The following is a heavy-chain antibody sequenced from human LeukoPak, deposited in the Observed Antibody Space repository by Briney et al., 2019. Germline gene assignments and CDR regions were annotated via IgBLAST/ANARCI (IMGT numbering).Heavy chain of an antibody. J-gene: IGHJ3*01. CDR3: AKDLDGSGTYYSTAQDAFDF. D-gene: IGHD3-10*01. V-gene: IGHV3-30*18. CDR1: GFSFDSYG. CDR2: MSYDENEK. Sequence: GGSLRLSCDPSGFSFDSYGMHWVRQAPGKGLEWVAVMSYDENEKYYTDSVKGRFTISRDNSKNTLFLQMNSLRPDDTAVYYCAKDLDGSGTYYSTAQDAFDFWGRGTMVIVSS.